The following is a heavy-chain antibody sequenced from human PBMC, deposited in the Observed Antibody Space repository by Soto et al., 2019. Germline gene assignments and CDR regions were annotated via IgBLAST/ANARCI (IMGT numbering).Heavy chain of an antibody. CDR2: IKQGGSEK. D-gene: IGHD4-17*01. Sequence: PGGSLRLSCAASGFTFSSYWMSWVRQAPGKGLEWVANIKQGGSEKYYVDSVKGRFTISRDNAKNSLYLQMNSLRAEDTAVYYCARVDATTVTTYYYYYYGMDVWGQGTTVTVSS. CDR3: ARVDATTVTTYYYYYYGMDV. CDR1: GFTFSSYW. J-gene: IGHJ6*02. V-gene: IGHV3-7*05.